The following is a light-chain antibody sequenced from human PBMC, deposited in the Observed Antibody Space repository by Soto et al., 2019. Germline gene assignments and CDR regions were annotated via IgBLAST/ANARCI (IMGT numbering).Light chain of an antibody. J-gene: IGLJ1*01. CDR2: RNN. Sequence: QSVPTQPPSASGTPGQGFTISFSESTSNLGSNYVYWYQQLPGTAPKLLIYRNNQPPSGVPDRFSGSKSGTSASLAISGLRSDDEADYFCATWDDSLNGFYVFGTGTKVTVL. CDR1: TSNLGSNY. V-gene: IGLV1-47*01. CDR3: ATWDDSLNGFYV.